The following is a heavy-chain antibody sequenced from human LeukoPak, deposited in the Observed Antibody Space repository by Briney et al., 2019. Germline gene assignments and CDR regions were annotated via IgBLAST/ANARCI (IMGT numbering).Heavy chain of an antibody. CDR3: ASIAAAGAP. Sequence: SETLSPTCAVYGGSFSGYYWSWIRQPPGKGLEWIGEINHSGSTNYNPSLKSRVTISVDTSKNQFSLKLSSVTAADTAVYYCASIAAAGAPWGQGTLVTVSS. CDR2: INHSGST. V-gene: IGHV4-34*01. D-gene: IGHD6-13*01. CDR1: GGSFSGYY. J-gene: IGHJ4*02.